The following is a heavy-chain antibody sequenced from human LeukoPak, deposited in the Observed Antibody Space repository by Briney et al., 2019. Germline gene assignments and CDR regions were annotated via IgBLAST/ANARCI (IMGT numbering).Heavy chain of an antibody. CDR1: GFTFSNYG. J-gene: IGHJ3*02. Sequence: GGSLRLSCAASGFTFSNYGMHWVRQAPGKGLEWVAVISHDGSHEFYADSVKGRFTISRDSSKNTLYLQMNSLRAEDTAVYYCAKDSSAIEYSSSGDAFDIWGQGTMVTVSS. CDR2: ISHDGSHE. CDR3: AKDSSAIEYSSSGDAFDI. D-gene: IGHD6-6*01. V-gene: IGHV3-30*18.